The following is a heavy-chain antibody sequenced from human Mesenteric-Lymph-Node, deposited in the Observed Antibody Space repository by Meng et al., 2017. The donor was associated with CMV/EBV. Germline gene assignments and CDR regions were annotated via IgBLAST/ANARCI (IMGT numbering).Heavy chain of an antibody. CDR1: GGSFSGYY. V-gene: IGHV4-34*01. CDR3: ARHGALNYYYYGMDV. Sequence: SETLSLTCAVYGGSFSGYYWSWIRQPPGKGLEWIGEINHSGSTNYNPSLKSRVTISVDTSKNQFSLKLSSVTAADTAVYYCARHGALNYYYYGMDVWGQGTTVTVSS. CDR2: INHSGST. D-gene: IGHD3-16*01. J-gene: IGHJ6*02.